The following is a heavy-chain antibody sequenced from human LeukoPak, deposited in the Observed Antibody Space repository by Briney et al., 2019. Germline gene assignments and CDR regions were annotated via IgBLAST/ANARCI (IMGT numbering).Heavy chain of an antibody. CDR3: ARVWAPSGWYSFDP. D-gene: IGHD6-19*01. J-gene: IGHJ5*02. CDR2: IYHSGST. CDR1: GGSISSSSYS. V-gene: IGHV4-30-2*01. Sequence: SETLSLTCTVSGGSISSSSYSWNWIRQPPGKGLEWIGYIYHSGSTYYNPSLKSRVTISVDRSKDQFSLKLNSVTAADTAVYYCARVWAPSGWYSFDPWGQGTLVTVSS.